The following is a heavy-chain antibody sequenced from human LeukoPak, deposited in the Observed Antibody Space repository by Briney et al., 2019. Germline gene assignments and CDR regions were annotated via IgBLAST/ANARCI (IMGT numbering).Heavy chain of an antibody. J-gene: IGHJ6*03. CDR2: IRSKANSYAT. CDR3: TRFRDCSSTSCYNYYYYYMDV. Sequence: GGSLKLSCAASGFTFSGSAMHWVRQASGKGLEWVGRIRSKANSYATAYAASVKGRFTISRDDSKNTAYLQVNSLKTEDTAVYYCTRFRDCSSTSCYNYYYYYMDVWGKGTTVTVSS. CDR1: GFTFSGSA. D-gene: IGHD2-2*02. V-gene: IGHV3-73*01.